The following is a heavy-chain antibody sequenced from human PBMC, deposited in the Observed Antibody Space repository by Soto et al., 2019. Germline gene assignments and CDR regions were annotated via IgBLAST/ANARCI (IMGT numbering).Heavy chain of an antibody. CDR2: FDPEDGET. CDR1: GYTLTELS. Sequence: ASVKGSCKVSGYTLTELSMHWVRQAPGKGLEWMGGFDPEDGETIYAQKFQGRVTMTEDTSTDTAYMELSSLRSEDTAVYYCATQMIVVVLGAFDIWGQGTMVTVSS. V-gene: IGHV1-24*01. CDR3: ATQMIVVVLGAFDI. J-gene: IGHJ3*02. D-gene: IGHD3-22*01.